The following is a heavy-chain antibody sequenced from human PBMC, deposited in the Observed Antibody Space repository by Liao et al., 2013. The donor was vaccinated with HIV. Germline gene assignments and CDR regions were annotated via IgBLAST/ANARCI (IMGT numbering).Heavy chain of an antibody. V-gene: IGHV4-34*01. CDR3: ARGRAYDILTGYPVRGGPLDY. CDR1: GGSFSGYY. D-gene: IGHD3-9*01. Sequence: QVQLQQWGAGLLKPSETLSLTCAVYGGSFSGYYWSWIRQPPGKGLEWIGEINHSGSTNYNPSLKSRVTISVDTSKNQFSLKLSSVTAADTAVYYCARGRAYDILTGYPVRGGPLDYWGQGTLVTVSS. CDR2: INHSGST. J-gene: IGHJ4*02.